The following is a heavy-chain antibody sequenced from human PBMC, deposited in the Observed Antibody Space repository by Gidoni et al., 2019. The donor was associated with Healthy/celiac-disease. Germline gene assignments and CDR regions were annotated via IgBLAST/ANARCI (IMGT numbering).Heavy chain of an antibody. Sequence: EVQLVESGGGLVQPGGSLRLSCAASGFTFSSYWMSWVRQAPGKGLEWVANIKQDGSEKYYVDSVKGRFTISRDNAKNSLYLQMNSLRAEDTAVYYCARDRRGVVVPAALSDWGQGTLVTVSS. CDR2: IKQDGSEK. CDR3: ARDRRGVVVPAALSD. CDR1: GFTFSSYW. J-gene: IGHJ4*02. V-gene: IGHV3-7*03. D-gene: IGHD2-2*01.